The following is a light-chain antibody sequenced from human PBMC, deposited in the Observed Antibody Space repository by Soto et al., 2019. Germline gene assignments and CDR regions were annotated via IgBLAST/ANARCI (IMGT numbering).Light chain of an antibody. CDR2: AAS. V-gene: IGKV1-27*01. CDR3: QKYNTAPQT. J-gene: IGKJ1*01. Sequence: DIQMTQSPSSLSASVGDRVTITCRASQGIIDYVAWFQQKPGKAPQLLIYAASTLHSGVPSRFSGSGAGTDFTLTISSLQPEDVATYYCQKYNTAPQTFGPWTKVEIK. CDR1: QGIIDY.